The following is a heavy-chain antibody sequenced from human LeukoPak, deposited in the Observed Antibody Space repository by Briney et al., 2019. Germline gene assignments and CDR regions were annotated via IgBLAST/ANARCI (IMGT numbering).Heavy chain of an antibody. CDR2: SSGSGDST. Sequence: GGSPRLSCAASGFAFTNYAMHWVRQAPGKGLEWVSGSSGSGDSTYYADSVKGRFTISRDKSKNTLYLQMNSLRAEDTAVYYCAKVGPIAAAGTFWYLDLWGRGTLVTVSS. D-gene: IGHD6-13*01. V-gene: IGHV3-23*01. CDR3: AKVGPIAAAGTFWYLDL. CDR1: GFAFTNYA. J-gene: IGHJ2*01.